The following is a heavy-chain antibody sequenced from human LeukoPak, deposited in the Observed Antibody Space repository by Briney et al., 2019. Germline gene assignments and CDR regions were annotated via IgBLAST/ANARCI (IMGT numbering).Heavy chain of an antibody. CDR1: GYTFTGYY. Sequence: ASVKVSCKASGYTFTGYYMHWVRQAPGQGLEWMGLINPNSGGTNYAQKFQGWVTMTRDTSISTAYMELSRLRSDDTAVYYCARGSGASGIYGMDVWGQGTTVTVSS. V-gene: IGHV1-2*04. J-gene: IGHJ6*02. D-gene: IGHD3-10*01. CDR2: INPNSGGT. CDR3: ARGSGASGIYGMDV.